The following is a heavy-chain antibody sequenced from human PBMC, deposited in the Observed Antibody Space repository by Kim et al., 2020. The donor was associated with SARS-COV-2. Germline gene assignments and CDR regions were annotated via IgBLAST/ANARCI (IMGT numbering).Heavy chain of an antibody. Sequence: SETLSLTCAVYGGSFSGYYWSWIRQPPGKGLEWIGEINHSGSTNYNPSLKSRVTISVDTSKNQFSLKLSSVTAADTAVYYCASMMGKQWLAPRRYGMDAWGQGTTVTVSS. CDR2: INHSGST. CDR3: ASMMGKQWLAPRRYGMDA. J-gene: IGHJ6*02. V-gene: IGHV4-34*01. CDR1: GGSFSGYY. D-gene: IGHD6-19*01.